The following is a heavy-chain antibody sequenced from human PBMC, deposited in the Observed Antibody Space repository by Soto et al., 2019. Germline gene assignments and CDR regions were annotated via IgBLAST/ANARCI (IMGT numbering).Heavy chain of an antibody. CDR3: AREKLTVTHKGDAFDI. V-gene: IGHV1-2*04. CDR1: GYTFTGYY. D-gene: IGHD4-17*01. J-gene: IGHJ3*02. Sequence: ASVKVSCKASGYTFTGYYMHWVRQAPGQGLEWMGWINPNSGGTNYVQKFQGWVTMTRDTSISTAYMELSRLRSDDTAVYYCAREKLTVTHKGDAFDIWGQGTMVTVSS. CDR2: INPNSGGT.